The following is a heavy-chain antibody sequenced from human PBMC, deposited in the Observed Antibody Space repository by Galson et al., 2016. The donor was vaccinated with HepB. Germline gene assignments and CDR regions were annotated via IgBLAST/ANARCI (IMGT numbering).Heavy chain of an antibody. D-gene: IGHD2-15*01. CDR1: GFTLSSYN. CDR2: TSTSGSYI. J-gene: IGHJ4*02. Sequence: SLRLSCAASGFTLSSYNMNWVRQAPGKGLEWVTSTSTSGSYIYYADVVKGRFTISRDNAKNSLYLQMNSLRAEDTAEYYCARSPRIRVWRRYCFFEYWGQGSLVTVSS. CDR3: ARSPRIRVWRRYCFFEY. V-gene: IGHV3-21*01.